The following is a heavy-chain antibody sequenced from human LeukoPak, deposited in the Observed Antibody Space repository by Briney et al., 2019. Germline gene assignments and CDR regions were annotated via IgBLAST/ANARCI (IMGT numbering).Heavy chain of an antibody. CDR2: LYISGST. CDR3: AKDHVVGATEFDY. CDR1: GASISSYY. V-gene: IGHV4-4*07. Sequence: SETLSLTCTVSGASISSYYYNWIRQTAGGGLEWIGRLYISGSTDYNPSLKSRVTISVDTSMNQFYLKMNSVTAADTAVYFCAKDHVVGATEFDYWGQGTLVTVSS. D-gene: IGHD1-26*01. J-gene: IGHJ4*02.